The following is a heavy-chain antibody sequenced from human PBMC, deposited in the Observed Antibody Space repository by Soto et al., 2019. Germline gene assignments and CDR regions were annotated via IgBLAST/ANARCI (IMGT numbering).Heavy chain of an antibody. CDR2: ISSTGSYT. D-gene: IGHD3-3*02. V-gene: IGHV3-11*05. J-gene: IGHJ4*02. CDR1: GFTFNDYY. Sequence: QVQLVESGGGLVKPGGSLRLSCAASGFTFNDYYMTWIRQAPGTGLEWVSYISSTGSYTKYADSVKGRFTISRDNAKNALYLQMDSLRDEYTGIYYCARDPSIRSPPDYWGRGTQVTVSS. CDR3: ARDPSIRSPPDY.